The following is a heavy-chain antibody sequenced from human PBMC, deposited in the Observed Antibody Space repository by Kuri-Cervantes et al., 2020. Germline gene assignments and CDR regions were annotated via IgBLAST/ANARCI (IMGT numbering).Heavy chain of an antibody. V-gene: IGHV3-7*01. CDR1: GFIFSNYW. CDR2: IKHSET. CDR3: AAWSATATHH. D-gene: IGHD2-15*01. Sequence: GGSLRLSCAASGFIFSNYWMSWVRQAPGKGLEWVANIKHSETFYVDSVKGRFTISRDNAKNSLYLQMNSLRAEDTGVYYCAAWSATATHHWGQGTLVTVSS. J-gene: IGHJ5*02.